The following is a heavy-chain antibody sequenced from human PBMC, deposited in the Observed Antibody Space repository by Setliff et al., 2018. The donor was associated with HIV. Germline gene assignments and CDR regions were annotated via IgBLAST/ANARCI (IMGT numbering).Heavy chain of an antibody. CDR1: GGSISSGSYY. V-gene: IGHV4-61*09. Sequence: SETLSLTCTVSGGSISSGSYYWSWIRQPAGKGLEWIGQIYTSGSTNYNPSLKSRVTISVDTSKNQFSLKLRFVTAADTAVYSCAREGSSTSPIPLWGQGILVTVSS. D-gene: IGHD2-2*01. CDR3: AREGSSTSPIPL. J-gene: IGHJ4*02. CDR2: IYTSGST.